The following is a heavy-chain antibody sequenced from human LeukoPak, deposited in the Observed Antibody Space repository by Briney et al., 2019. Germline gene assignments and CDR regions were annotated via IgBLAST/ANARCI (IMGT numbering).Heavy chain of an antibody. Sequence: GGSLRLPCAASGFTFNTYGMNWVRQAPGKGLEWVSGTCGSGAATYYADSVKGRFTISRDNSKNILYLQMNSLRAEDTAIYYCARDLRICPRKYDSSSHPFDYWGQGTLVTVSS. CDR1: GFTFNTYG. J-gene: IGHJ4*02. CDR2: TCGSGAAT. CDR3: ARDLRICPRKYDSSSHPFDY. D-gene: IGHD3-22*01. V-gene: IGHV3-23*01.